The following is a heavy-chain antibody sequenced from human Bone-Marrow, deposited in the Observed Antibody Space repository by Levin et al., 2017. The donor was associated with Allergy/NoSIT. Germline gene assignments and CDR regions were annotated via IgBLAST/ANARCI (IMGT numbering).Heavy chain of an antibody. D-gene: IGHD6-25*01. Sequence: GGSLRLSCAASGFTFSSYGMHWVRQAPGKGLEWVAVISYDGSNKYYADSVKGRFTISRDNSKNTLYLQMNSLRAEDTAVYYCAKDKYSSDIVNWFDPWGQGTLVTVSS. V-gene: IGHV3-30*18. CDR2: ISYDGSNK. J-gene: IGHJ5*02. CDR3: AKDKYSSDIVNWFDP. CDR1: GFTFSSYG.